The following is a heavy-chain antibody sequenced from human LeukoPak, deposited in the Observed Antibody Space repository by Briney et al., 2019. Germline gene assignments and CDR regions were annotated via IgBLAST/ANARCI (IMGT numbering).Heavy chain of an antibody. Sequence: SETLSLTCTVSGGSISSNNYNWGWIRQPPGKGLEWIGNIYYSGSTYYNPSLKSRVTISVDESKNQFSLKLSSVTAADTAVYYCATWAAAGSYRWFDPWGQGTLVTVSS. V-gene: IGHV4-39*07. J-gene: IGHJ5*02. CDR2: IYYSGST. CDR3: ATWAAAGSYRWFDP. D-gene: IGHD6-13*01. CDR1: GGSISSNNYN.